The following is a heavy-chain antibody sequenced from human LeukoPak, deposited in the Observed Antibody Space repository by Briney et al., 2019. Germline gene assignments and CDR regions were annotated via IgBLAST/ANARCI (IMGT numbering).Heavy chain of an antibody. V-gene: IGHV3-7*01. D-gene: IGHD2-2*01. J-gene: IGHJ6*02. CDR1: GFTFSSYW. Sequence: GGSLRLSCAASGFTFSSYWMSWVRQAPGKGLEWVANIKQDGSEKHFGDSVKGRFTISRDNAKKSLYLQMNSLRAEDTAVYYCARDLNIVVVPPHGMDVWGQGTTVTVSS. CDR2: IKQDGSEK. CDR3: ARDLNIVVVPPHGMDV.